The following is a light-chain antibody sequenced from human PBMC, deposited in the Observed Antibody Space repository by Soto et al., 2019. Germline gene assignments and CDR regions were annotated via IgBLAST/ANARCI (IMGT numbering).Light chain of an antibody. CDR1: QSISSW. J-gene: IGKJ5*01. V-gene: IGKV1-5*03. CDR3: LQDYNYPHT. CDR2: KAS. Sequence: DIQMTQSPSTLSASVGDRVTITCRASQSISSWLAWYQQKPGKAPKLLIYKASSLESGVPSRFSGSGSGTEFTLTISRLEPEDFATYYCLQDYNYPHTFGQGTRLEIK.